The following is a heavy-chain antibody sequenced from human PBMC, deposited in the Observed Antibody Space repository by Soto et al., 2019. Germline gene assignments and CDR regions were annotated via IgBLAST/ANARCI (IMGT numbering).Heavy chain of an antibody. CDR3: ANSAGVATLDS. Sequence: QVQLQESGPGLVKPSETLSLTCTVSGDSISSYYWSWIRQPPGKGLQWIGYIYYSGSTNYNPSLKSRVTISEDRSKNQLSLKMSSVTAADTAVYYCANSAGVATLDSWGQGTLVTVSS. J-gene: IGHJ4*02. CDR2: IYYSGST. V-gene: IGHV4-59*01. D-gene: IGHD5-12*01. CDR1: GDSISSYY.